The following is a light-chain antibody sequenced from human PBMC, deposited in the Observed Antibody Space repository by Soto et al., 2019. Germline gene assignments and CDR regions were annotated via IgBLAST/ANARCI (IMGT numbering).Light chain of an antibody. CDR1: SSDVGSSNL. Sequence: QSALTQPASVSVSPGQSITISCTGTSSDVGSSNLVSWYQQHPGKAPKLIIYEVYKRPSGVSIRFSGSKSGNTASLTISGLQSEDGADYSCCSYAGGSTLVFGGGTKLTVL. V-gene: IGLV2-23*02. J-gene: IGLJ2*01. CDR3: CSYAGGSTLV. CDR2: EVY.